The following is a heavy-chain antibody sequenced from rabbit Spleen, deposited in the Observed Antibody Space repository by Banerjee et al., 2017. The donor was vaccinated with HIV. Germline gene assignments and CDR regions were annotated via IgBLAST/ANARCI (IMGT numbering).Heavy chain of an antibody. V-gene: IGHV1S40*01. D-gene: IGHD8-1*01. J-gene: IGHJ6*01. CDR1: GVSFSGDSY. Sequence: QSLEESGGDLVKPGASLTLTCIASGVSFSGDSYMCWVRQAPGKGLEWIGCIYAGSDTTWYASWAKGRFTISTPSSTTVTLQMTSLTAADTATYFCARDTGTSFSTYGMDLWGPGTLVTVS. CDR3: ARDTGTSFSTYGMDL. CDR2: IYAGSDTT.